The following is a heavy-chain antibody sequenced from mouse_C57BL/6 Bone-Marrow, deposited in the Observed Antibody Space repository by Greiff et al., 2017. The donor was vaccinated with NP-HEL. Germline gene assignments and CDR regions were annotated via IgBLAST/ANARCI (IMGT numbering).Heavy chain of an antibody. CDR3: ARPGLYYYAMDY. Sequence: QVQLQHSGAELARPGASVKMSCKASGYTFTSYTMHWVKQRPGQGLEWIGYINPSSGYTKYNQKFKDKATLTADKSSSTAYMQLSSLTSEDSAVYYCARPGLYYYAMDYWGQGTSVTVSS. CDR1: GYTFTSYT. V-gene: IGHV1-4*01. J-gene: IGHJ4*01. CDR2: INPSSGYT. D-gene: IGHD2-2*01.